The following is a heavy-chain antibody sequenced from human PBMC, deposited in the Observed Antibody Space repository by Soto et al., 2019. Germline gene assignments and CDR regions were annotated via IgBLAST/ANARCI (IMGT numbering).Heavy chain of an antibody. CDR1: GFTVSSNY. Sequence: LRLSCAASGFTVSSNYMSWVRQAPGKGLEWVSLIYSGGRTHYADSVKGRFTISIDNSKNSLYLQMNSLRVDDTALYYCTRETIAGTTGLDSWGPGTLVTVSS. V-gene: IGHV3-53*01. D-gene: IGHD1-1*01. J-gene: IGHJ4*02. CDR3: TRETIAGTTGLDS. CDR2: IYSGGRT.